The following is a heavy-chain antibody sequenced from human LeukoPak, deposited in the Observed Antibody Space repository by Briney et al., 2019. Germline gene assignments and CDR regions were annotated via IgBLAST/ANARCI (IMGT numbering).Heavy chain of an antibody. CDR1: GGSISSYY. CDR3: ARHNYYYDSSGYYSNFDY. Sequence: SETLSLTCTVSGGSISSYYWSWTRQPPGKGLEWIGYIYYSGSTNYNPSLKSRVTISVDTSKNQFSLKLSSVTAADTAVYYCARHNYYYDSSGYYSNFDYWGQGTLVTVSS. J-gene: IGHJ4*02. D-gene: IGHD3-22*01. V-gene: IGHV4-59*08. CDR2: IYYSGST.